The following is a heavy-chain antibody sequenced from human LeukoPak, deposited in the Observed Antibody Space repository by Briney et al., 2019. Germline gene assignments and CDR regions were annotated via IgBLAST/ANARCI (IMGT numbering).Heavy chain of an antibody. V-gene: IGHV4-59*12. CDR3: VRKTDSYGYFGPDWFDP. D-gene: IGHD5-18*01. CDR1: GGSISSYY. Sequence: SETLSLTCTVSGGSISSYYWSWIRQPPGKGLEWIGYIYYSGSTNYNPSLKSRVTISVDTSKNQFSLKLSSVTAADTAVYYCVRKTDSYGYFGPDWFDPWGQGTLVTVSS. CDR2: IYYSGST. J-gene: IGHJ5*02.